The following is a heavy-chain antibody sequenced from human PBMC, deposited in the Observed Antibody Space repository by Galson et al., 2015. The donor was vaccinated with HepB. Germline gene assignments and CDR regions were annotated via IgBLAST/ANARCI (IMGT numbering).Heavy chain of an antibody. CDR1: GYSISSSNW. J-gene: IGHJ3*02. CDR2: IYYSGST. CDR3: ARTKFPPPGVFDI. D-gene: IGHD2-8*01. Sequence: ETLSLTCAVSGYSISSSNWWGWIRQPPGKGLEWIGDIYYSGSTYYNPSLKSRVTMSVDTSKNQFSLKLSSVTAVDTAVYYCARTKFPPPGVFDIGGQGTMVTVSS. V-gene: IGHV4-28*01.